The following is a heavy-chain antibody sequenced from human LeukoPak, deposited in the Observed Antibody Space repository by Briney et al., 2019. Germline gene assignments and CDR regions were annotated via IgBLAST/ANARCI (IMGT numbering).Heavy chain of an antibody. Sequence: NASQTLSLTCTVSGGSISSGDYYWSWIRQPPGKGLEWIGYIYYSGSTYYNPSLKSRVTISVDTSKNQFSLKLSSVTAADTAVYYCVREKGAGGRFDPWGQGTLVTVSS. CDR1: GGSISSGDYY. V-gene: IGHV4-30-4*01. CDR3: VREKGAGGRFDP. CDR2: IYYSGST. J-gene: IGHJ5*02. D-gene: IGHD1-14*01.